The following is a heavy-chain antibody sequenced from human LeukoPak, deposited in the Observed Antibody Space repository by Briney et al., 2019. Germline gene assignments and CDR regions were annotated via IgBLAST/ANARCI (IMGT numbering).Heavy chain of an antibody. J-gene: IGHJ4*02. V-gene: IGHV4-39*01. Sequence: SETLSLTCTVSGGSISSDTSYWGWIRQSPGKGLEWIGSIHYSGSSYYNPSLKSRVTIFVDTSRDQFSLDLYSVTAADTALYYCARHISANTGYFDSCGQGTLVTVSS. D-gene: IGHD4/OR15-4a*01. CDR1: GGSISSDTSY. CDR3: ARHISANTGYFDS. CDR2: IHYSGSS.